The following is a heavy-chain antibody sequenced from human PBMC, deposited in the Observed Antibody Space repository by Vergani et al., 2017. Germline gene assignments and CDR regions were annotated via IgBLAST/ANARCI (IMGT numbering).Heavy chain of an antibody. Sequence: EVQLLESGGGLVQPGGSLRLSCAASGFTFSSYAMHWVRQAPGKGLEWVSVINSGGSTYYADSVKGRFTISRDNSKNTVYLQMNSLRAEDTAVYHCTRDGRNYYYYYGMDVWGQGTTVTVSS. CDR2: INSGGST. D-gene: IGHD1-26*01. V-gene: IGHV3-66*01. CDR3: TRDGRNYYYYYGMDV. CDR1: GFTFSSYA. J-gene: IGHJ6*02.